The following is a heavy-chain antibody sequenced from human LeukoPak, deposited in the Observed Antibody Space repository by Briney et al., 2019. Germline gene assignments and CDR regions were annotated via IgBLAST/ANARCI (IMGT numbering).Heavy chain of an antibody. CDR2: TGSSGSHI. CDR1: GFTFSSYS. CDR3: ARVGSGGTREDTFDI. D-gene: IGHD1-26*01. V-gene: IGHV3-21*01. Sequence: GGSLRLSCAASGFTFSSYSMNWVSQTPGKGLDWVSSTGSSGSHIYYADSVKGRFTISRDNAKNSLYLQMNSLRAEDTAVYYCARVGSGGTREDTFDIWGQGTMVTVSS. J-gene: IGHJ3*02.